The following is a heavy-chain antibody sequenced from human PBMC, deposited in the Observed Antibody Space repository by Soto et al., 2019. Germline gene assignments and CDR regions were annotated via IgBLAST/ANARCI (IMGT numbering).Heavy chain of an antibody. D-gene: IGHD3-3*02. Sequence: QVQLVQSGAEVKKPGSSVKVSCKASGGTFSTSAISWVRQAPGQGLEWVGGIMPVFATPDYAQKFQGRVTISADESTTTAYLELTSLGTDDTAVYFCARDKGRQQLGGNYYYVLDVWGQGTAIIVSS. CDR1: GGTFSTSA. CDR2: IMPVFATP. V-gene: IGHV1-69*12. CDR3: ARDKGRQQLGGNYYYVLDV. J-gene: IGHJ6*02.